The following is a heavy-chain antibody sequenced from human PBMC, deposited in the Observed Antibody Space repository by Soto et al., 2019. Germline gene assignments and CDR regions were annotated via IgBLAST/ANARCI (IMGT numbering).Heavy chain of an antibody. CDR3: AKELRSSGWYLDY. V-gene: IGHV3-30*18. J-gene: IGHJ4*02. CDR1: GFTFSSYG. Sequence: QVQLVESGGGVVQPGMSLRLSCAASGFTFSSYGMHWVRQAPGKGLEWVAVISYDGTDKYYVDSVKGRFTISRDNSKNTLYLQMTSLRPEDTAVYSCAKELRSSGWYLDYWGQGTLVTVSS. CDR2: ISYDGTDK. D-gene: IGHD6-19*01.